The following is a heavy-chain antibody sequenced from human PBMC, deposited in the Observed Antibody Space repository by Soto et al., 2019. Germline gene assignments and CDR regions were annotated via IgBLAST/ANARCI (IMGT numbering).Heavy chain of an antibody. CDR3: ARDDYGGNSLMYPKYFQH. Sequence: GASVKVSCKASGYTFTSYYMHWVRQAPGQGLEWMGIINPSGGSTSYAQKFQGRVTMTRDTSTSTVYMELSSLRSEDTAVYYCARDDYGGNSLMYPKYFQHWAQGTLVTVSS. CDR1: GYTFTSYY. V-gene: IGHV1-46*01. CDR2: INPSGGST. D-gene: IGHD4-17*01. J-gene: IGHJ1*01.